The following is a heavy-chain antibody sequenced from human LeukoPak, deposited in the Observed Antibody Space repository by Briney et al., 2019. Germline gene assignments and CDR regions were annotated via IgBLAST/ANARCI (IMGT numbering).Heavy chain of an antibody. CDR1: GYSFTSYY. V-gene: IGHV1-46*01. CDR3: ARDNSVEDTAWWFDP. J-gene: IGHJ5*02. CDR2: INPSGGGST. D-gene: IGHD4-23*01. Sequence: ASVKVSCKASGYSFTSYYIHWVRQAPGQGLEWMAMINPSGGGSTSYAQKFQGRVTMTRDMSTSTDYMELSSLRSEDTAVYYCARDNSVEDTAWWFDPWGQGTLVTVSS.